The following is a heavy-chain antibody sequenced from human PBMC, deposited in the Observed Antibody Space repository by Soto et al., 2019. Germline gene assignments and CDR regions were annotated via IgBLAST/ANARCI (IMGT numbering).Heavy chain of an antibody. J-gene: IGHJ4*02. D-gene: IGHD6-13*01. Sequence: ASVKVSCKASGYTFTSYYMHWVRQAPGQGLEWMGWINPNSGGTNYAQKFQGWVTMTRDTSISTAYMELSRLRSDDTAVYYCARDWGIAAAGTYLNYWGQGTLVTVSS. CDR1: GYTFTSYY. CDR3: ARDWGIAAAGTYLNY. CDR2: INPNSGGT. V-gene: IGHV1-2*04.